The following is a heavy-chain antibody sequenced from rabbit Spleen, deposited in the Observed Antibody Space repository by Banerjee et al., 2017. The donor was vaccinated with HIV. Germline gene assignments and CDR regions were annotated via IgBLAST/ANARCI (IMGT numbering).Heavy chain of an antibody. J-gene: IGHJ4*01. V-gene: IGHV1S45*01. CDR3: ARDLVAVIGWNFNL. Sequence: QEQLEESGGDLVKPEGSLTLTCTASGFSFSSSYWICWVRQAPGKGLEWIACINAATAKPVYATWAKGRFTISKASSTTVTLQMTSVTGADTATYFCARDLVAVIGWNFNLWGQGTLVTVS. CDR1: GFSFSSSYW. D-gene: IGHD1-1*01. CDR2: INAATAKP.